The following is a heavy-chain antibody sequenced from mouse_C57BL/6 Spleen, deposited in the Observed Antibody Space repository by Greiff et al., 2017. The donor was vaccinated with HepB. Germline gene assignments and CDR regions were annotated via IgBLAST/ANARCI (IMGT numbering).Heavy chain of an antibody. V-gene: IGHV1-64*01. D-gene: IGHD2-4*01. CDR1: GYTFTSYW. J-gene: IGHJ2*01. Sequence: QVQLQQPGAELVKPGASVKLSCKASGYTFTSYWMHWVKQRPGQGLEWIGMIHPNSGSTNYNEKFKSEATLTVDKSASTAYMQLSSLTSEDSAVYYCARIYYDYLYYFDYWGQGTTLTVSS. CDR2: IHPNSGST. CDR3: ARIYYDYLYYFDY.